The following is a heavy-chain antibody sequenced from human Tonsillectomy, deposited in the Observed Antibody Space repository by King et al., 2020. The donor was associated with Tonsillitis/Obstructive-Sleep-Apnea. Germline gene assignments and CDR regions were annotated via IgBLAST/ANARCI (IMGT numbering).Heavy chain of an antibody. J-gene: IGHJ6*03. CDR3: ARMGSYYYMDV. CDR2: IFSNDEK. CDR1: GFSLSNARMG. Sequence: VTLQESGPVLVKPTETLTLTCTVSGFSLSNARMGVRWIRQPPGKALEWLAHIFSNDEKSYSTSLKSRLTISKDTSKSQVVLAMTNMDPVDTATYHCARMGSYYYMDVWGKGTTVTVSS. V-gene: IGHV2-26*01.